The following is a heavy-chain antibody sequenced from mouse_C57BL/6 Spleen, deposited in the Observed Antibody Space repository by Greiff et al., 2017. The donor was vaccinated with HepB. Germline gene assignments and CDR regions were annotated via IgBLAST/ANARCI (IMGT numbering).Heavy chain of an antibody. CDR1: GFSLTSYG. V-gene: IGHV2-2*01. CDR3: ARNGAYGSSYYYFDY. D-gene: IGHD1-1*01. Sequence: VMLVESGPGLVQPSQSLSITCTVSGFSLTSYGVHWVRQSPGKGLEWLGVIWSGGSTDYNAAFISRLSISKDNSKSQVFFKMNSLQADDTAIYYCARNGAYGSSYYYFDYWGQGTTLTVSS. CDR2: IWSGGST. J-gene: IGHJ2*01.